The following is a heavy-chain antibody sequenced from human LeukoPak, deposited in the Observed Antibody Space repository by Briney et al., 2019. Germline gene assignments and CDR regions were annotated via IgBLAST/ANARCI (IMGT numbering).Heavy chain of an antibody. J-gene: IGHJ4*02. CDR1: GYTFTSYD. D-gene: IGHD3-22*01. CDR2: MSPNSGNT. CDR3: AKSRVVITFLDY. Sequence: ASVTVSCTASGYTFTSYDINWVRQATGQGLEWMGWMSPNSGNTGYAQKFQGRVTMTRDTSIGTAYLELCSLKSEDTAVYYCAKSRVVITFLDYWGQGTLVTVSS. V-gene: IGHV1-8*01.